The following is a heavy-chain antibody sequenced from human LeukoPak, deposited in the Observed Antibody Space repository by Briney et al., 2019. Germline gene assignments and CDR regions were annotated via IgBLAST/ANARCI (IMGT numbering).Heavy chain of an antibody. D-gene: IGHD6-19*01. CDR2: IDPRDSST. J-gene: IGHJ4*02. V-gene: IGHV5-10-1*01. CDR3: ATGSSGWSY. CDR1: GCSFSSYW. Sequence: GESLKISCKASGCSFSSYWISWIRQVPGKGLEWMGRIDPRDSSTNYSPSFQGHVTIPTDKSISAAFLQWSSLRASDTAIYYCATGSSGWSYWGQGALVTVSS.